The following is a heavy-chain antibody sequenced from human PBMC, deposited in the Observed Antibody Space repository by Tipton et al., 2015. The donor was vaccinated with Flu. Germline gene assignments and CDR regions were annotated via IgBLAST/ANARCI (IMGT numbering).Heavy chain of an antibody. J-gene: IGHJ3*02. CDR2: INHSGST. V-gene: IGHV4-34*01. CDR3: ARQDRDSSGWYRGKYAFDI. D-gene: IGHD6-19*01. CDR1: GGSFSGYY. Sequence: LRLSCAVYGGSFSGYYWSWIRQPPGEGLEWIGEINHSGSTNYNPSLKSRVTISVDTSKNQFSLKLSSVTAADTAVYYCARQDRDSSGWYRGKYAFDIWGQGTMVTVSS.